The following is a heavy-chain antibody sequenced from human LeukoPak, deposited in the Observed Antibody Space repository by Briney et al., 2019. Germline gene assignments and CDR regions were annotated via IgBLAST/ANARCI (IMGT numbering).Heavy chain of an antibody. D-gene: IGHD5/OR15-5a*01. Sequence: GGSLRLSCAASVFTVSSTYMSWVRQAPGKGLEWVLVIYSGGNIYYIDSVKGRFTISRDTSKNTLYLQMNSLRAEDTAVYYCVRGDLRLPRSTPDCWGQGTLVTVSS. CDR2: IYSGGNI. J-gene: IGHJ4*02. CDR1: VFTVSSTY. V-gene: IGHV3-53*01. CDR3: VRGDLRLPRSTPDC.